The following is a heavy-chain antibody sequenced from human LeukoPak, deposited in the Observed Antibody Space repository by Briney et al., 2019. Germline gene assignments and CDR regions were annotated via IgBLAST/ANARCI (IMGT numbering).Heavy chain of an antibody. CDR1: GFTFSGYW. CDR2: ISFDGSTT. Sequence: GGSLGLSCAASGFTFSGYWMHWVRQVPGKGLMGVSRISFDGSTTTYADSVKGRFTISRDNAKNTLYLQMNSLTAEDTAVYYCARSGYSNGYDYWGQGTLVTVSS. V-gene: IGHV3-74*01. J-gene: IGHJ4*02. CDR3: ARSGYSNGYDY. D-gene: IGHD6-19*01.